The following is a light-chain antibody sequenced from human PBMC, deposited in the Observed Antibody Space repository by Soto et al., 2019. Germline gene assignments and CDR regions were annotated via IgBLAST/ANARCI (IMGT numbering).Light chain of an antibody. CDR1: QSVNTN. J-gene: IGKJ4*01. CDR2: GAS. CDR3: QQYKNWPPVT. Sequence: ETVMTQSPATLSVSLGERATLSCRASQSVNTNLAWYQQKPGQAPRLLFYGASIRATGVPARFSGSGSGTDFTLTISSLQPEDFAVYFCQQYKNWPPVTFGGGTKVEIK. V-gene: IGKV3-15*01.